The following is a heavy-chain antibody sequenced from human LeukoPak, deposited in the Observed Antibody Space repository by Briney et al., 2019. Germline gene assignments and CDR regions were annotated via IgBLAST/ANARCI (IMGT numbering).Heavy chain of an antibody. CDR2: ISWNSGSI. Sequence: GGSLRLSCAASGFTFDDYAMHWVRQAPGKGLEWVSGISWNSGSIGYADSVKSRFTISRDNAKNSLYLQMNSLRAEDMALYYCAKDEGRYSYGFLDAFDFWGQGTMVTVSS. CDR3: AKDEGRYSYGFLDAFDF. D-gene: IGHD5-18*01. J-gene: IGHJ3*01. CDR1: GFTFDDYA. V-gene: IGHV3-9*03.